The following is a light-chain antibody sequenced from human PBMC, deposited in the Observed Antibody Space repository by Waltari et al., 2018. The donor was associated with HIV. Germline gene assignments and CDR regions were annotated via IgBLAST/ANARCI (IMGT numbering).Light chain of an antibody. CDR3: AAWDDSLNGRI. J-gene: IGLJ2*01. CDR2: ANN. Sequence: QSVLTQPPSASGTPGQRVTMSCSGSSSNLGSHTVQLYQHLPGTAPKLLIYANNQRPSGVPDRFSGSKSDTSASLAISGLQSDDEADYYCAAWDDSLNGRIFGGGTKLTVL. CDR1: SSNLGSHT. V-gene: IGLV1-44*01.